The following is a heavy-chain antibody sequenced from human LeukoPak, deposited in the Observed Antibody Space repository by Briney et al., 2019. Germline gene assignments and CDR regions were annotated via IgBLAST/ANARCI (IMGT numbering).Heavy chain of an antibody. CDR3: ARSKRNGFDI. Sequence: AGGSLRLSCAASGFTFSTYSMNWVRQAPGKGLEWVSYISSSSSTIYYADSVKGRFTISRDTAKNSLYLQMNSLRAEDTAVYYCARSKRNGFDIWGQGTMVTVSS. CDR2: ISSSSSTI. V-gene: IGHV3-48*01. J-gene: IGHJ3*02. CDR1: GFTFSTYS.